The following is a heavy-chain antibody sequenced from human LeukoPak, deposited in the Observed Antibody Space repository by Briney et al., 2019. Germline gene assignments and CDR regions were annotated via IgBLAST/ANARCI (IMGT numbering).Heavy chain of an antibody. CDR3: ARRRAGSPSYSDAFDI. J-gene: IGHJ3*02. D-gene: IGHD3-10*01. CDR1: GFMFNYCD. Sequence: GGSLRLSCAASGFMFNYCDIHWVRQAPGKGLEWVSAIYVAGGTYYSDSVTGRFTISRENAKNSLYLQMDSLRAGDTAVYYCARRRAGSPSYSDAFDIWGQGTKVTVSS. CDR2: IYVAGGT. V-gene: IGHV3-13*04.